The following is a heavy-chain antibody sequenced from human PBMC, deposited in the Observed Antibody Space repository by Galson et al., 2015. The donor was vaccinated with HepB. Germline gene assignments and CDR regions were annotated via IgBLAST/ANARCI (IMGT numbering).Heavy chain of an antibody. CDR1: GFPFSDYA. V-gene: IGHV3-23*01. CDR2: ISGGGTGT. J-gene: IGHJ4*02. Sequence: SLRLSCAASGFPFSDYAMSWVRQAPGKGLEWVSAISGGGTGTYSADSVKGRFTISRDNSKDTPFLHMNSLRAEDTAVYYCAKRNDYGDGWVLGYFDYWGQGTLATVSS. CDR3: AKRNDYGDGWVLGYFDY. D-gene: IGHD4-17*01.